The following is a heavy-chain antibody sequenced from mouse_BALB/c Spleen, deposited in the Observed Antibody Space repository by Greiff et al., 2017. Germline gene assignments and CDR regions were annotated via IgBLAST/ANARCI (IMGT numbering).Heavy chain of an antibody. Sequence: EVKLVESGGGLVQPGGSLKLSCAASGFTFSSYTMSWVRQTPAKRLEWVAYISNGGGSTYYPDTVKGRFTISRDNAKNTLYLQMSSLKSEDTAMYHCARHRYNAMDYWGQGTSVTVSS. V-gene: IGHV5-12-2*01. CDR1: GFTFSSYT. J-gene: IGHJ4*01. CDR3: ARHRYNAMDY. CDR2: ISNGGGST.